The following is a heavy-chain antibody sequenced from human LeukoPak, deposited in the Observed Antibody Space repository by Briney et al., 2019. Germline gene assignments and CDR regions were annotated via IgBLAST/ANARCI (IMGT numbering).Heavy chain of an antibody. Sequence: GGSLRLSCTASGFTFTSYAMSWVRQAPGKGLEWVSTITGSGGSTYYADSVKGRFTISRDNSKNTLYLQMNSLRAEDTAVYYCAKDSGSYYYGSGSYQFGYWGQGTLVTVSS. CDR3: AKDSGSYYYGSGSYQFGY. D-gene: IGHD3-10*01. V-gene: IGHV3-23*01. J-gene: IGHJ4*02. CDR2: ITGSGGST. CDR1: GFTFTSYA.